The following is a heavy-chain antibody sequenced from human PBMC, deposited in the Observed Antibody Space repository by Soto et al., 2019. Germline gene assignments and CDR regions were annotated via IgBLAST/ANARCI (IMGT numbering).Heavy chain of an antibody. CDR1: GFTFSSYS. J-gene: IGHJ4*02. D-gene: IGHD3-22*01. CDR3: ARAWYYYDSSGYWYYFDY. CDR2: ISSSSSYI. V-gene: IGHV3-21*01. Sequence: AGSLRLSCAASGFTFSSYSMNWVRQAPGKGLEWVSSISSSSSYIYYADSAKGRFTISRDNAKNSLYLQMNSLRAEDTAVYYCARAWYYYDSSGYWYYFDYWGQGTLVTVSS.